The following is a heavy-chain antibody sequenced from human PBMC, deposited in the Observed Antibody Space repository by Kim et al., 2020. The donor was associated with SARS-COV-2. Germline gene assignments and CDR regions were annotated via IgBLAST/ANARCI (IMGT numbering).Heavy chain of an antibody. CDR1: GYTLTELS. Sequence: ASVKVSCKVSGYTLTELSMHWVRQAPGKALEWMGGFDPEDGETIYAQKFQGRVTMTEDTSTDTAYMELSSLRSEDTAVYYCATGGLRGYDSSGLFYWGQGTLVTVSS. CDR2: FDPEDGET. V-gene: IGHV1-24*01. CDR3: ATGGLRGYDSSGLFY. D-gene: IGHD3-22*01. J-gene: IGHJ4*02.